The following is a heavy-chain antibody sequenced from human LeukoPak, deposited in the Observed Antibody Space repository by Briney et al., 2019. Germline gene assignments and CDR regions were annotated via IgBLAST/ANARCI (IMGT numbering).Heavy chain of an antibody. J-gene: IGHJ4*02. CDR2: IYYSGST. V-gene: IGHV4-59*12. CDR1: GGSFSGYY. CDR3: AVAVAAPFDY. D-gene: IGHD6-19*01. Sequence: PSETLSLTCAVYGGSFSGYYWSWIRQPPGKGLEWIGYIYYSGSTNYNPSLESRVSISVNTSKNQFSLKLSSVTAADTAVYYCAVAVAAPFDYWGQGTLVTVSS.